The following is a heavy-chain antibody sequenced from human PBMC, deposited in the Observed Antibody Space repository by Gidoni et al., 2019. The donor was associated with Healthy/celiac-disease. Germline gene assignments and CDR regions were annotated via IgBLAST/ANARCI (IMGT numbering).Heavy chain of an antibody. J-gene: IGHJ4*02. CDR2: ISSSSSYI. D-gene: IGHD5-18*01. V-gene: IGHV3-21*01. Sequence: EVQLVESGGGLVKPGGSLRLSCAASGFTFSSYSMNWVRQAPGKGLEWVSSISSSSSYIYYADSLEGRFTISRDNAKNSLYLQMNSLRAEDTAVYYCARDRAASDMFDYWGQGTLVTVSS. CDR3: ARDRAASDMFDY. CDR1: GFTFSSYS.